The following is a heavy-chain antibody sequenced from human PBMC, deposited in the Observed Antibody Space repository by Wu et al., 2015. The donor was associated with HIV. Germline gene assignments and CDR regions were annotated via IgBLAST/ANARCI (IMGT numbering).Heavy chain of an antibody. J-gene: IGHJ6*02. CDR1: GGTSVNSA. D-gene: IGHD5-12*01. CDR2: IIPIFGGG. V-gene: IGHV1-69*05. Sequence: QVQLVQSGAEMKEPGSSVKVSCKASGGTSVNSAFNWVRQAPGQGLEWMGGIIPIFGGGYYAQKFQDRLTITTDGSTNTAYMELSSLKSEDTAVYYCARNTDSVATSLYSLGVWGQGTVVTVSS. CDR3: ARNTDSVATSLYSLGV.